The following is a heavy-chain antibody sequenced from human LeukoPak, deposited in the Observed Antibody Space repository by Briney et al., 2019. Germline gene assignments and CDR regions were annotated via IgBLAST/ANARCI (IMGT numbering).Heavy chain of an antibody. J-gene: IGHJ4*02. CDR2: ICYGASNE. Sequence: PGRALRLSCAASGFTFSRYGMHCVPQAPGKALGWVARICYGASNEHYADSVKGRLTISRDNSKNTVYLQVNSLRAEDTAVYYCAKDRMTTMVLEDWGQGTPVTVSS. CDR1: GFTFSRYG. CDR3: AKDRMTTMVLED. V-gene: IGHV3-33*03. D-gene: IGHD3-10*01.